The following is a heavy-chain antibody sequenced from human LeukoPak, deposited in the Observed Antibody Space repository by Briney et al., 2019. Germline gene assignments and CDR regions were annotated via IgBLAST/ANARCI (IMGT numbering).Heavy chain of an antibody. CDR3: AKSRIAAAGPAFS. Sequence: GGSLRLSCVAPAFTFNNYWMHWVRQAPGKGLVWVSRIKGDGSSTNYADSVRGRFTISRDNAKNTVYLQMNSLRTEDTAVYYCAKSRIAAAGPAFSWGQGTLVTVSS. D-gene: IGHD6-13*01. CDR1: AFTFNNYW. V-gene: IGHV3-74*01. J-gene: IGHJ4*02. CDR2: IKGDGSST.